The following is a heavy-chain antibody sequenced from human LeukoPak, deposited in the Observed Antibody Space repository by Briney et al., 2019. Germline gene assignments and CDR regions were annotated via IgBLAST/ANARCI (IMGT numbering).Heavy chain of an antibody. CDR1: GGSIGNDY. J-gene: IGHJ6*03. Sequence: SGTLSLTCTVSGGSIGNDYWSWIRQPAGKGLEWIGRIHAGGSTDYNPSFNSRLTISVDKSKNQFSLNLSSVTAADTAVYYCARDDHLGYCSGGSCDPHYYYYMDVWGKGTTVTVSS. CDR2: IHAGGST. CDR3: ARDDHLGYCSGGSCDPHYYYYMDV. V-gene: IGHV4-4*07. D-gene: IGHD2-15*01.